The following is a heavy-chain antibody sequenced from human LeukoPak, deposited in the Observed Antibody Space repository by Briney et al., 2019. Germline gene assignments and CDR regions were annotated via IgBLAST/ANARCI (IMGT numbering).Heavy chain of an antibody. CDR2: ISYDGSNK. Sequence: GRSLRLSCAASGFTFSSYAMHWVRQAPGKGLEWVAVISYDGSNKYYADSVKGRFTISRDNSKNTLYLQMNSLRAEDTAVYYCARGPKYCGSTSCYRVDYWGQGTLVTVSS. CDR1: GFTFSSYA. V-gene: IGHV3-30*01. D-gene: IGHD2-2*01. J-gene: IGHJ4*02. CDR3: ARGPKYCGSTSCYRVDY.